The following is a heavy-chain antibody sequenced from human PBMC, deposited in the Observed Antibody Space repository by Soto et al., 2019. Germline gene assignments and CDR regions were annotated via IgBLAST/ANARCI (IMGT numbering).Heavy chain of an antibody. V-gene: IGHV3-7*03. CDR2: IKEDGSEK. D-gene: IGHD6-13*01. Sequence: PGGSLRLSCAASGFTFSSDWMTWVRQAPGKGLEWVANIKEDGSEKYYVDSVKGRFTISRDNAEKSLYLQMNSLRAEDSAVYYCARGIQQLDSWGQGTKGTGAS. CDR3: ARGIQQLDS. CDR1: GFTFSSDW. J-gene: IGHJ6*02.